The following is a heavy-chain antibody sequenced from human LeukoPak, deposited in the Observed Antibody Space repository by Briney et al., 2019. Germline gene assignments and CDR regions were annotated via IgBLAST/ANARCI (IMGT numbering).Heavy chain of an antibody. CDR3: ARAAVGAQADY. CDR1: GFTFSSYW. CDR2: INSDGSST. Sequence: GGSLRLSCAASGFTFSSYWMHWVRQGPGKGLVWVSRINSDGSSTSYADSVKGRFTISRDTAKNTLYLQMNSLRAEDTAVYYCARAAVGAQADYWGQGTLVTVSS. D-gene: IGHD6-6*01. J-gene: IGHJ4*02. V-gene: IGHV3-74*01.